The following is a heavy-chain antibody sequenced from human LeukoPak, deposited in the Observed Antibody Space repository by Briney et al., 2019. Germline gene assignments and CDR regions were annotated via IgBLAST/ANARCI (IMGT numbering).Heavy chain of an antibody. J-gene: IGHJ6*03. D-gene: IGHD3-16*01. CDR1: GFTFRNYG. CDR3: ARFVPYYMDV. Sequence: PGTSLRLPCAASGFTFRNYGMQWVRQAPGKGLEWVALIWYDGTIKHCADSVEGRFTISRDNSKNTVYLQMNSLRAEDTAVYYCARFVPYYMDVWGKGTTVTVSS. CDR2: IWYDGTIK. V-gene: IGHV3-33*01.